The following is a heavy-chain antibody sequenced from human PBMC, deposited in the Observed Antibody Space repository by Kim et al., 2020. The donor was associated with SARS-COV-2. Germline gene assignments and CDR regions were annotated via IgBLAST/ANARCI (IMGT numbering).Heavy chain of an antibody. CDR3: ARADSIKITMIAVVSQTPFDY. J-gene: IGHJ4*02. Sequence: ASVKVSCKASGYTFTSYGISWVRQAPGQGLEWMGWISAYNGNTNYAQKLQGRVTMTTDTSTSTAYMELRSLRSDDTAVYYCARADSIKITMIAVVSQTPFDYWGQGTLVTVSS. CDR2: ISAYNGNT. V-gene: IGHV1-18*04. CDR1: GYTFTSYG. D-gene: IGHD3-22*01.